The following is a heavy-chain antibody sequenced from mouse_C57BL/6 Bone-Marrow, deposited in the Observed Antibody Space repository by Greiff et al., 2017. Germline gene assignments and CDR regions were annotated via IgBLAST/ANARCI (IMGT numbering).Heavy chain of an antibody. V-gene: IGHV1-4*01. CDR3: ARDYGNSAWFAY. D-gene: IGHD2-1*01. CDR1: GYTFTSYT. Sequence: VKLVESGAELARPGASVKMSCKASGYTFTSYTMHWVKQRPGQGLEWIGYINPSSGYTKYNQKFKDKATLTADKSSSTAYMQLSSLTSEDSAVYYCARDYGNSAWFAYWGQGTLVTVSA. J-gene: IGHJ3*01. CDR2: INPSSGYT.